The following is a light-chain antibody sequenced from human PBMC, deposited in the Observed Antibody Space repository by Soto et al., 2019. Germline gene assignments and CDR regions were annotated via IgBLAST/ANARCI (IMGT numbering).Light chain of an antibody. CDR2: YDN. Sequence: SYELTQAPSESVAPGETASISCGGDSIGRKSVHWYQQKPGQAPVLVMYYDNDRPSEIPERFSGFNSGNTATLDISGVEAGDEADYYCQVWDSSSNHYVFGPGTKLTVL. CDR1: SIGRKS. J-gene: IGLJ1*01. CDR3: QVWDSSSNHYV. V-gene: IGLV3-21*04.